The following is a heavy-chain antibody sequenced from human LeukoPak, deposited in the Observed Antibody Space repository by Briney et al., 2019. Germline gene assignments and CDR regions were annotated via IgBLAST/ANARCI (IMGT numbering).Heavy chain of an antibody. V-gene: IGHV3-11*04. D-gene: IGHD3-3*01. CDR1: GFTFSDYY. CDR3: ARDPGDFWRGYYPRYFDY. Sequence: GGSLRLSCAASGFTFSDYYMSWIRQAPGKGLEWVSYISSSGSTIYYADSVKGRFTISRDNAKNSLYLQLNTLRAEDTAVYYCARDPGDFWRGYYPRYFDYWGQGTLVTVSS. CDR2: ISSSGSTI. J-gene: IGHJ4*02.